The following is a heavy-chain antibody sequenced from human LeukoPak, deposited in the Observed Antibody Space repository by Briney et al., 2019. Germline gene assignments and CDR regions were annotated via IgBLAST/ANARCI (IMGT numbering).Heavy chain of an antibody. CDR3: ARDRGGYSYAYYYGMDV. D-gene: IGHD5-18*01. J-gene: IGHJ6*02. CDR1: GFTFSSYA. Sequence: GRSLGLSCAASGFTFSSYAMHWVRQAPGEGLEWVAVISYDGSNKYYADSVKGRFTISRDNSKNTLYLQMNSLRAEDTAVYYCARDRGGYSYAYYYGMDVWGQGTTVTVSS. V-gene: IGHV3-30-3*01. CDR2: ISYDGSNK.